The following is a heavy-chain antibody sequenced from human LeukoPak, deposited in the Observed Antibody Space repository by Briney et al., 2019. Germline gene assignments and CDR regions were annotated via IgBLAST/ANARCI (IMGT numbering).Heavy chain of an antibody. CDR2: LSYSGNM. D-gene: IGHD5-24*01. J-gene: IGHJ4*02. CDR1: GAYLSSGPYY. V-gene: IGHV4-39*07. Sequence: SEPLSLICTVSGAYLSSGPYYGGWIRQPPGEGLEWIGSLSYSGNMYNTSPLKSRVTMSVDTSKNQFSLKLSSVTAADTAIYYCARERDAYNWRPLDYWGQGTPVTVSS. CDR3: ARERDAYNWRPLDY.